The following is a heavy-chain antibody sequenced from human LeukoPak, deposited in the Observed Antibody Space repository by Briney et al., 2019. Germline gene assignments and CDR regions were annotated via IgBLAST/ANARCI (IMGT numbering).Heavy chain of an antibody. CDR3: ARVGYYSSGPFSYFDY. D-gene: IGHD3-10*01. J-gene: IGHJ4*02. CDR1: GFTFSRYA. CDR2: ISYDGSNE. Sequence: GGSLRLSCAASGFTFSRYAMHWVRQAPGKGLEWVAVISYDGSNEYYADSVKGRFTISRDSSENTLYLQMNSLRVEDTAVYYCARVGYYSSGPFSYFDYWGQGTLVIVSS. V-gene: IGHV3-30-3*01.